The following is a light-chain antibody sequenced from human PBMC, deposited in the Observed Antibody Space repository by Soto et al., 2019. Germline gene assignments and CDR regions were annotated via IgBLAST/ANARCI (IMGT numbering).Light chain of an antibody. Sequence: QSALTQPRSVSGSPGQSVTISCTGTSSDVGGYNYVSWYQQHPGKAPKLMIYDVSKRPSGVPDRFSGSKSGNTASLTISGLQAENEADYYCCSYAGSYRIGGGTKLTVL. CDR2: DVS. CDR1: SSDVGGYNY. J-gene: IGLJ2*01. CDR3: CSYAGSYR. V-gene: IGLV2-11*01.